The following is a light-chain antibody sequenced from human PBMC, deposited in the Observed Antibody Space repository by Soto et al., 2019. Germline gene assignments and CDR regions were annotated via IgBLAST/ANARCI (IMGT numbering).Light chain of an antibody. Sequence: DIQMTQSPSSLSASVGDRVTITCQAGQDISNSLNWYQHKPGKAPKLLIYDASSLETGVPSRFGGSGSGTDFTFTISSLQPEDIATYYCQQYDNVPRTFGGGTKVDIK. CDR1: QDISNS. J-gene: IGKJ4*01. CDR3: QQYDNVPRT. CDR2: DAS. V-gene: IGKV1-33*01.